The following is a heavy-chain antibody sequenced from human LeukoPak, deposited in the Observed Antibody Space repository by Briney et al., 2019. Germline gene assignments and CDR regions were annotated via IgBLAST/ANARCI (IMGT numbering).Heavy chain of an antibody. J-gene: IGHJ5*02. V-gene: IGHV3-30*04. Sequence: GGSLRLSCAASGFTFSSYAMHWVRQAPGKGLEWVAVISYDGSNKYYADSVKGRFTTSRDNSKNTLYLQMNSLRAEDTAVYYCARGNSFDPWGQGTLVTVPS. CDR3: ARGNSFDP. CDR2: ISYDGSNK. CDR1: GFTFSSYA.